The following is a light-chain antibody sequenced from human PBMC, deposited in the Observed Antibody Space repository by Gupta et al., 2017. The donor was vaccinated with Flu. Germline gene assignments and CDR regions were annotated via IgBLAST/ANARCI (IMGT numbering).Light chain of an antibody. CDR3: QAWDSSTEVV. V-gene: IGLV3-1*01. J-gene: IGLJ2*01. Sequence: SYELTQPPSVSVSPGQPASITCSGDKLGNKYAYWYQQKPGQSPVLVMFQDAKRPSGIPERFSGSNSGNTATLTISGTQAMDEADYYCQAWDSSTEVVFGGGPTLTVL. CDR2: QDA. CDR1: KLGNKY.